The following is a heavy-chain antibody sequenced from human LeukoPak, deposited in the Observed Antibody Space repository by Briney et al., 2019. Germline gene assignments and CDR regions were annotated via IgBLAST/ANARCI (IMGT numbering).Heavy chain of an antibody. CDR1: GFSFSYYW. CDR2: IIGDGTRT. J-gene: IGHJ4*02. D-gene: IGHD4-17*01. CDR3: ARGTTVDY. V-gene: IGHV3-74*01. Sequence: GGSLRLSCAAFGFSFSYYWMHWVRQGSGKGPVWVSRIIGDGTRTDYADSVKGRFTISRDNAKSTLYLQMNSLRVEDTAMYYCARGTTVDYWGQGTLVTVSS.